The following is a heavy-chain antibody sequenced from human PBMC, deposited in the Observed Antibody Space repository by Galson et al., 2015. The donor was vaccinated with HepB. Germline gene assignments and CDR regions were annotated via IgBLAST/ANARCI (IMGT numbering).Heavy chain of an antibody. CDR2: IYHSGST. V-gene: IGHV4-38-2*01. CDR1: GDPISSGYY. CDR3: ARVVVRGVIAWLDP. J-gene: IGHJ5*02. Sequence: ETLSLTCAVSGDPISSGYYWGWIRQSPGKGLEWIGSIYHSGSTYYNPSLKSRVTMPVNTSKNQFSLNLTSVNAADTAVYYCARVVVRGVIAWLDPWGQGTLVTVSS. D-gene: IGHD3-10*01.